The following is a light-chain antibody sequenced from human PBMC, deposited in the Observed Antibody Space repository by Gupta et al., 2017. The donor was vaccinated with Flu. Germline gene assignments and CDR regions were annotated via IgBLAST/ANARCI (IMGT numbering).Light chain of an antibody. CDR3: QHSNSQPCT. Sequence: DIHITQSPSSLSASVGDRVTITRRAGQSVGTDLSWYQQRPGQATRLLIYVASTLQTGVPARFSGSGSGTHFALTISSLQSEDFGIYYCQHSNSQPCTFGEGTKVEIK. CDR1: QSVGTD. V-gene: IGKV1-39*01. CDR2: VAS. J-gene: IGKJ2*02.